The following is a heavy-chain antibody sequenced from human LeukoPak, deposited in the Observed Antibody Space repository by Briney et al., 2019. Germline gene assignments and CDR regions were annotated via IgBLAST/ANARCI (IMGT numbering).Heavy chain of an antibody. J-gene: IGHJ6*02. CDR1: GGTFSSYA. D-gene: IGHD3-10*01. V-gene: IGHV1-69*01. Sequence: SVKVSCKASGGTFSSYAISWVRQAPGQGLEWMGGIIPIFGTANYAQKFQGRVTITADESTSTAYMELSRLRSDDTAVYYCARDSLMVRGVIITGYYYGMDVWGQGTTVTVSS. CDR2: IIPIFGTA. CDR3: ARDSLMVRGVIITGYYYGMDV.